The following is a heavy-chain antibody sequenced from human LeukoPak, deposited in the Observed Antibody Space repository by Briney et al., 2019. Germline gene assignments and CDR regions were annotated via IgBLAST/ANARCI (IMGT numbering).Heavy chain of an antibody. V-gene: IGHV4-59*01. D-gene: IGHD3-22*01. CDR3: ARDHYDSSGYYLDY. J-gene: IGHJ4*02. Sequence: SSETLSLTCTVSGGSISSYYWSWIRQPPGKGLEWIGYIYYTGNTNYNPSLKSRVTISVDTSKNQFSLKLSSVTAADTAVYYCARDHYDSSGYYLDYWGQGTLVTVSS. CDR1: GGSISSYY. CDR2: IYYTGNT.